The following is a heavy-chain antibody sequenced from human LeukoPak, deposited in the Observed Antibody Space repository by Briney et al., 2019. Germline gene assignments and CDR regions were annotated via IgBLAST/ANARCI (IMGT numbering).Heavy chain of an antibody. D-gene: IGHD4-23*01. CDR1: GFTFSNYA. CDR2: ISGSGGDT. J-gene: IGHJ6*02. V-gene: IGHV3-23*01. CDR3: AKDHYAGNHYYYGMDV. Sequence: PGGSLRLSCAASGFTFSNYAMNWVRQAPGKELEWVSAISGSGGDTAYADSVKDRFTISRDNSENTLYLQMNSLRAEDTAVYYCAKDHYAGNHYYYGMDVWGQGTTVTVSS.